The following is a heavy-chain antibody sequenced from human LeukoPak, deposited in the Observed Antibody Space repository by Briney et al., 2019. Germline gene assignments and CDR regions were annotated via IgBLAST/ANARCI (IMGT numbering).Heavy chain of an antibody. CDR3: AKGSGSGSYYKNYFDP. V-gene: IGHV3-23*01. J-gene: IGHJ5*02. CDR1: GFTFTSYA. Sequence: GGSLRLSCAASGFTFTSYAMNWVRQAPGKGLEWVSAISGSGGSTYYGDSAKGRFTIPRDSSKNAMYLQMNSLRAEDTAVYYCAKGSGSGSYYKNYFDPWGQGTLVTVSS. D-gene: IGHD3-10*01. CDR2: ISGSGGST.